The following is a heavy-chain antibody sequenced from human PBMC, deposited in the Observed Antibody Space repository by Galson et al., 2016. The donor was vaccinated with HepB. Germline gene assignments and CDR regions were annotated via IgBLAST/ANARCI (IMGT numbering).Heavy chain of an antibody. V-gene: IGHV3-7*01. CDR2: MWGDGILS. Sequence: SLRLSCAASGLKFNNYWMSWVRQAPGKGLEWVANMWGDGILSYYADSIRGRFTIPRDNGKSSLYLQMNSLRVEDTAVYYCTSEVSGSYFDWGQGTLVTVSS. J-gene: IGHJ4*02. CDR1: GLKFNNYW. CDR3: TSEVSGSYFD. D-gene: IGHD3-10*01.